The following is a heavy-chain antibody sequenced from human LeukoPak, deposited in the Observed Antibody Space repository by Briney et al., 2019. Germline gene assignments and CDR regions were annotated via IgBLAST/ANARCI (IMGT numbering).Heavy chain of an antibody. CDR2: INPNSGGT. V-gene: IGHV1-2*04. D-gene: IGHD4-17*01. CDR3: ARALPTDYGDYGDAFDI. Sequence: ASVKFSCKASGYTFTGYYMHWVRQAPGQGLEWMGWINPNSGGTNYAQKFQGWVTMTRDTSISTAYMELSRLRSDDTAVYYCARALPTDYGDYGDAFDIWGQGTMVTVSS. CDR1: GYTFTGYY. J-gene: IGHJ3*02.